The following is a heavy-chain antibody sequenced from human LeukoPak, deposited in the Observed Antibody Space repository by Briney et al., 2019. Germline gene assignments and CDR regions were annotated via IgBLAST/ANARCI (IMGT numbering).Heavy chain of an antibody. J-gene: IGHJ3*02. V-gene: IGHV4-34*11. Sequence: SETLSLTCAVYGVSFSGYYWSWIRQPPGKGLEWTGYIYYSGSTSYNPSLKSRATISVDTSKNQFSLKLSSVTAADTAVYYCARDGRYYYAFDIWGQGTMVTVSS. CDR3: ARDGRYYYAFDI. CDR1: GVSFSGYY. D-gene: IGHD1-26*01. CDR2: IYYSGST.